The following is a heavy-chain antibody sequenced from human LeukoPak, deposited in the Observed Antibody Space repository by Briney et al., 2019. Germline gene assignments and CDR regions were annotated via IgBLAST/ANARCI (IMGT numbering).Heavy chain of an antibody. CDR1: GFTFSNYA. Sequence: GGSLRLSCAASGFTFSNYAMSWVRQAPGKGLEWVSAISAGGGSTYYADSVKGRFTISRDNSKNTLYLQMISLRAEDTAVYYCASRYCSGDSCSQFYYYWGQGTLVTVSS. CDR2: ISAGGGST. CDR3: ASRYCSGDSCSQFYYY. J-gene: IGHJ4*02. D-gene: IGHD2-15*01. V-gene: IGHV3-23*01.